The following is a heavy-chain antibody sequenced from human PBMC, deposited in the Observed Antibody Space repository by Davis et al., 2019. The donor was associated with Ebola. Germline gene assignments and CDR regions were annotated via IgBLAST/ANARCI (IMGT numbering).Heavy chain of an antibody. CDR2: ISSSSSTI. J-gene: IGHJ4*02. CDR1: GFSFSSYS. D-gene: IGHD1-1*01. Sequence: PGGSLRLSCAASGFSFSSYSMNWVRQAPGKGLEWVSYISSSSSTIYYADSVKGRFTISRDNAKNSLYLQMNSLRAEDTAVYYCARAGATYWKDWGQGTLVTVSS. CDR3: ARAGATYWKD. V-gene: IGHV3-48*01.